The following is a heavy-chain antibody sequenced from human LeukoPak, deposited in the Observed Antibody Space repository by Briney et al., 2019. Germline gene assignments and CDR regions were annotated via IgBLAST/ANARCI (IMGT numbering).Heavy chain of an antibody. CDR3: ALTYSYGIYYFDY. D-gene: IGHD5-18*01. V-gene: IGHV5-51*01. CDR2: TYPGDSDT. Sequence: GESLKISCKGSGYSFTTYWIGWVRQMPGKGLEWMGITYPGDSDTRYSPSFQGQVTISADKSINTAYLQWSSLKASDTAMYYCALTYSYGIYYFDYWGQGTLVTVSS. J-gene: IGHJ4*02. CDR1: GYSFTTYW.